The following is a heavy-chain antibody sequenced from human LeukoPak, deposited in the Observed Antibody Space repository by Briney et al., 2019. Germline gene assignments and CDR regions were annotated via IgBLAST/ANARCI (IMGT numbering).Heavy chain of an antibody. CDR3: ARARIAAAVTYNWFDP. D-gene: IGHD6-13*01. V-gene: IGHV1-69*04. CDR1: GGTFSSSA. Sequence: ASVKVSCKASGGTFSSSAISWVRQAPGQGLEWMGRIIPIFGIANYAQKFQGRVTITADKSTSTAYMELSSLRSEDTAVYYCARARIAAAVTYNWFDPWGQGTLVTVSS. CDR2: IIPIFGIA. J-gene: IGHJ5*02.